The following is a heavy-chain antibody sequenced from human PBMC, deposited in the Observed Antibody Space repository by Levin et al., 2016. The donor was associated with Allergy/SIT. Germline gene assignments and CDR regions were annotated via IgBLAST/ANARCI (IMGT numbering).Heavy chain of an antibody. V-gene: IGHV4-34*01. Sequence: SETLSLTCAVYGGSFSGYYWSWIRQPPGKGLEWIGEINHSGSTNYNPSLKSRVTISVDTSKNQFSLKLSSVTAADTAVYYCARRGPDSSGYPPGFDYWGQGTLVTVSS. CDR2: INHSGST. D-gene: IGHD3-22*01. J-gene: IGHJ4*02. CDR3: ARRGPDSSGYPPGFDY. CDR1: GGSFSGYY.